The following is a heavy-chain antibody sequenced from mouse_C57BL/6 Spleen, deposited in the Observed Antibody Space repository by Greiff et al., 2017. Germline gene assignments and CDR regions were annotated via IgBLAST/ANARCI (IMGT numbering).Heavy chain of an antibody. D-gene: IGHD2-4*01. V-gene: IGHV1-42*01. Sequence: VQLKESGPELVKPGASVKISCKASGYSFTGYYMNWVKQSPEKSLDWIGEINPSTGGTTYNQKFKAKATLTVDKSSSTAYMQLKSLTSEDSAVYYCARRVYDYDGFAYWGQGTLVTVSA. CDR3: ARRVYDYDGFAY. CDR2: INPSTGGT. CDR1: GYSFTGYY. J-gene: IGHJ3*01.